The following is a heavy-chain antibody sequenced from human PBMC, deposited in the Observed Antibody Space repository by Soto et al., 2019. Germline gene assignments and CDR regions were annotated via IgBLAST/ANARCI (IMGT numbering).Heavy chain of an antibody. CDR1: GFTFDDYG. Sequence: GGSLRLSCAASGFTFDDYGMSWVRQAPGKGLEWVSGINWNGGSTGYADSVKGRFTISRDNAKNSLYLQMNSLRAEDTALYYCAREVLAFSGIAAAGINWFDPWGQGTLVTVSS. CDR2: INWNGGST. CDR3: AREVLAFSGIAAAGINWFDP. J-gene: IGHJ5*02. D-gene: IGHD6-13*01. V-gene: IGHV3-20*04.